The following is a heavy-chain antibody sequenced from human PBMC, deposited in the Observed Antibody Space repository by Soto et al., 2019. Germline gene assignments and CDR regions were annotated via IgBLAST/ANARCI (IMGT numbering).Heavy chain of an antibody. D-gene: IGHD3-3*01. V-gene: IGHV3-73*01. Sequence: GGSLRLSCAASGVTFSGSAMHWVRQASGKGLEWVGRIRSKANSYATAYAASVKGRFTISRDDSKNTAYLQMNSLKTEDTAVYYCTRKNDIYDFWSGYYPGWGQGTLVTVSS. J-gene: IGHJ4*02. CDR2: IRSKANSYAT. CDR1: GVTFSGSA. CDR3: TRKNDIYDFWSGYYPG.